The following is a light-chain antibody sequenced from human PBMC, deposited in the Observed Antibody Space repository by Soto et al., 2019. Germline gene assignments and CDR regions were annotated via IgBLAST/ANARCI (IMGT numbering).Light chain of an antibody. J-gene: IGKJ1*01. CDR3: PQRMNWR. Sequence: EIVLTQSPATLSLSPGERATLSCRASQSVSSSLAWYQQQPGQAPRLLIYDSSHRASGIPARFIGSGSGTDFALAIRSLEPAEFALYLCPQRMNWRFSQRTKVEI. V-gene: IGKV3-11*01. CDR1: QSVSSS. CDR2: DSS.